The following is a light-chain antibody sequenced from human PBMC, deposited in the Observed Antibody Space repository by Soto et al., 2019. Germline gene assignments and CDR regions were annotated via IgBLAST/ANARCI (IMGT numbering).Light chain of an antibody. J-gene: IGKJ4*01. V-gene: IGKV4-1*01. CDR3: QHYYSAPLT. CDR2: WAS. CDR1: QSVLSTSNSKNY. Sequence: DIVMTQSPDSLAVSLGERATINCKSSQSVLSTSNSKNYLAWYQHKPRQPPRLLIYWASTRESGVPDRFSGRWSGTDFTLTSSSLQAEDVAVYYCQHYYSAPLTFGGGTKVEIK.